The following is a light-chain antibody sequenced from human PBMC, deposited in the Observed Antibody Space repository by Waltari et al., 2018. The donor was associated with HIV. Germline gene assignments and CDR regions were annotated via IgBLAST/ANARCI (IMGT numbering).Light chain of an antibody. Sequence: QSALTQPPSASGSPGQSVTISCTGTSSDVGGYNYVSWYQQLPGRAPKLMIYDVTKRPARVPDRFSASKSGITASLTVSGLQAEDESDYFCSSYSGSNTLVFGGGTKLTVL. J-gene: IGLJ2*01. CDR2: DVT. V-gene: IGLV2-8*01. CDR3: SSYSGSNTLV. CDR1: SSDVGGYNY.